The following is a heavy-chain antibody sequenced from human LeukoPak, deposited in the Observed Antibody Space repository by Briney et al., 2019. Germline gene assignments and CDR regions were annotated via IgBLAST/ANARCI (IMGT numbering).Heavy chain of an antibody. CDR1: GYTFTSYG. V-gene: IGHV1-18*01. CDR3: ARDLRRATIFGVVNFDY. J-gene: IGHJ4*02. CDR2: ISTYNANT. D-gene: IGHD3-3*01. Sequence: ASVKVSCKASGYTFTSYGISWVRQAPGQGLEWMGWISTYNANTNYAQKFQGRVTMTTETSTTTTYMELRSLRSDDTAVYYCARDLRRATIFGVVNFDYWGQGTLVTVS.